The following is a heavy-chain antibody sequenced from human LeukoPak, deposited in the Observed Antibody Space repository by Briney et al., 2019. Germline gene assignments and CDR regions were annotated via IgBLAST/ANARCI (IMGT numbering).Heavy chain of an antibody. CDR1: GVTFSSYS. V-gene: IGHV3-21*01. CDR3: ARGGVYSYGQYYYYGMDV. Sequence: GGSLRLSCAASGVTFSSYSMNWVRQAPGKGLEWVSSISSSSSYIYYADSVKDRLTISREDTKNSLYLQKNSLRAEDTAADYCARGGVYSYGQYYYYGMDVWGKGTTVTVSS. CDR2: ISSSSSYI. J-gene: IGHJ6*04. D-gene: IGHD5-18*01.